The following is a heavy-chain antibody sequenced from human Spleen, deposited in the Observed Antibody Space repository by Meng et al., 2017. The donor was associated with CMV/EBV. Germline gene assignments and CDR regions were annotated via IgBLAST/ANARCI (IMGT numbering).Heavy chain of an antibody. D-gene: IGHD1-26*01. CDR2: INPDSGAP. CDR1: GYPVTGYY. CDR3: ARDLRGLLDYFDY. V-gene: IGHV1-2*02. J-gene: IGHJ4*02. Sequence: CKASGYPVTGYYLHWVRQAPGQGLEWMGWINPDSGAPTYVQKFQGRVTMTRDTSIDTAYMELSSLRSDDTALYYCARDLRGLLDYFDYWGQGTLVTVSS.